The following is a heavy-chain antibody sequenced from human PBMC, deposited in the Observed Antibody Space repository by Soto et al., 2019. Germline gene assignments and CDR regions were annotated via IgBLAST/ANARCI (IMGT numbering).Heavy chain of an antibody. D-gene: IGHD3-22*01. V-gene: IGHV4-34*01. CDR2: INHSGST. J-gene: IGHJ4*02. Sequence: SETLSLTCAVYGGSFSGYYWSWIRQPPWKGLEWIGEINHSGSTNYNPSLKSRVTISVDTSKNQFSLKLSSVTAADTAVYYCARGRLRSLTYYYDSSGPVFHRYFDYWGQRNLVTVCS. CDR1: GGSFSGYY. CDR3: ARGRLRSLTYYYDSSGPVFHRYFDY.